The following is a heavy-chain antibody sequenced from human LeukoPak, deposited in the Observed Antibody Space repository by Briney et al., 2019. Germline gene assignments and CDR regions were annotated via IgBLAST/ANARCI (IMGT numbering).Heavy chain of an antibody. Sequence: PGGSLRLSCAASGFTFTSYGMHWVRQAPGKGLEWVAVISYDGSNKYYADSVKGRFTISRGNSKNTLYLRMNSLRAEDTAVYHCAKGYCGSPSCYLEYWGQGTLVTVSS. CDR1: GFTFTSYG. CDR2: ISYDGSNK. CDR3: AKGYCGSPSCYLEY. V-gene: IGHV3-30*18. D-gene: IGHD2-2*01. J-gene: IGHJ4*02.